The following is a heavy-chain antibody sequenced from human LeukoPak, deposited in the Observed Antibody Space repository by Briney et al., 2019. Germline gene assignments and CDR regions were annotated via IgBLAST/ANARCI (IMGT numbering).Heavy chain of an antibody. CDR3: ARTAMVEKNAHYYYYYYMDV. CDR2: INTNTGNP. J-gene: IGHJ6*03. Sequence: ASVKVSCKASGYTFTSYAMNWVRQAPGQGLEWMGWINTNTGNPTYAQGFTGRFIFSLDTSVSTAYLQISSLKAEDTAVYYCARTAMVEKNAHYYYYYYMDVWGKGTTVTVSS. D-gene: IGHD5-18*01. CDR1: GYTFTSYA. V-gene: IGHV7-4-1*02.